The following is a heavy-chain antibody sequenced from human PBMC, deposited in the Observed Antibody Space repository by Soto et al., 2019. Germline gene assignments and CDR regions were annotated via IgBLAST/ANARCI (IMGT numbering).Heavy chain of an antibody. D-gene: IGHD3-22*01. Sequence: TSEILSLTWSVAGGSIIGFDWSWIRQPPGKGLEWIGYIYYSGSTNYNPSLKSRVTISVDTSKNQFSLKLSSVTAADTAVYYCARRTRYYDSSGYFTWFDTWGQGTLVTVSS. CDR2: IYYSGST. CDR3: ARRTRYYDSSGYFTWFDT. V-gene: IGHV4-59*08. J-gene: IGHJ5*02. CDR1: GGSIIGFD.